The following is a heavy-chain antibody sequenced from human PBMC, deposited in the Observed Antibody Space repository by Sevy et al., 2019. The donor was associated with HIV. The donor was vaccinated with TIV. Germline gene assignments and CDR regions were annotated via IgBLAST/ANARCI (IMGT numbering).Heavy chain of an antibody. CDR1: GFIFSDYY. CDR3: AKDLLPYGSGSYPLDY. J-gene: IGHJ4*02. V-gene: IGHV3-9*01. D-gene: IGHD3-10*01. Sequence: GGSLRLSCAASGFIFSDYYMSWIRQAPGKGLEWVSGIGWNSGSVGYAVSVKGRFTISRDNAKNLLYLQMNSLTSEDTALYYCAKDLLPYGSGSYPLDYWGQGTVVTVSS. CDR2: IGWNSGSV.